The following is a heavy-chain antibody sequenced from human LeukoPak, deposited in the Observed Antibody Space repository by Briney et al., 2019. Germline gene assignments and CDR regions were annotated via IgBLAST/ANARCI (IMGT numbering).Heavy chain of an antibody. CDR1: GFTFSSYG. Sequence: GGSLRLSCAASGFTFSSYGMHWVRQAPGKGLEWVAVISYDGSNKYYADSVKGRFTISRDNSKNTLHLQMNSLRAEDTAVYYCARPTVTTDYWGQGTLVTVSS. J-gene: IGHJ4*02. D-gene: IGHD4-17*01. CDR2: ISYDGSNK. CDR3: ARPTVTTDY. V-gene: IGHV3-30*03.